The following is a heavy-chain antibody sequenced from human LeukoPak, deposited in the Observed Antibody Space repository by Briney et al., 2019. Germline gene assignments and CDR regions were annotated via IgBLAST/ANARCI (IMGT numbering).Heavy chain of an antibody. CDR3: ARHSLYGDFQH. J-gene: IGHJ1*01. CDR1: GGSISSSSYY. Sequence: PSETLSLTCTVSGGSISSSSYYWAWICQPPGKGLEWIGSIYYSGTTFYNPSLKSRVTISVDTSKSQFSLNLSSVTAADTAVYYCARHSLYGDFQHWGQGTLVTVSS. D-gene: IGHD4-17*01. V-gene: IGHV4-39*01. CDR2: IYYSGTT.